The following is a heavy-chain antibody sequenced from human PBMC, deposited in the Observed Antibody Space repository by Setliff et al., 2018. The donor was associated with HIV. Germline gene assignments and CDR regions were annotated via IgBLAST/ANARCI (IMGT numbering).Heavy chain of an antibody. Sequence: GGSLRLSCAASGFTFSSYWMHWVRQAPGKGLEWVSSISSSSYYIYYADSVKGRFTISRDNAKNSLFLQMNSLRAEDTAVYYCAKDPRAAVATICDYWGQGTLVTVSS. J-gene: IGHJ4*02. CDR3: AKDPRAAVATICDY. D-gene: IGHD5-12*01. CDR2: ISSSSYYI. V-gene: IGHV3-21*04. CDR1: GFTFSSYW.